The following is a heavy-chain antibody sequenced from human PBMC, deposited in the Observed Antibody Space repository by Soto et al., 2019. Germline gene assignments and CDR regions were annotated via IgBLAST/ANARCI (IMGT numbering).Heavy chain of an antibody. Sequence: QVQLVESGGGVVQPGRSLRLSCAASGFTFSSYGMHWVRQAPGKGLEWVAVIWYDGSNKYYADSVKGRFTISRDNSKNTLYLQMNRRRAEDTAVYYCARDPVGALRDWGQGTLFTVSS. CDR2: IWYDGSNK. CDR1: GFTFSSYG. CDR3: ARDPVGALRD. V-gene: IGHV3-33*01. J-gene: IGHJ4*02. D-gene: IGHD1-26*01.